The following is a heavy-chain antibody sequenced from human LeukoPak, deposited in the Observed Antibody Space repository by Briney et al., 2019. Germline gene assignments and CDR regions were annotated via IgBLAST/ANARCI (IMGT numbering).Heavy chain of an antibody. CDR1: GGSITTYY. CDR2: IYYSGRT. V-gene: IGHV4-59*13. J-gene: IGHJ4*02. D-gene: IGHD5-24*01. Sequence: SETLSLTGTVPGGSITTYYWSGFRQPQGKGREGMGYIYYSGRTDYNPSLKSRVTISVDTSKNEFSLKLSSVTAADTAVYYCARTRRDAYNQLSELDYWGQGTLVTVSS. CDR3: ARTRRDAYNQLSELDY.